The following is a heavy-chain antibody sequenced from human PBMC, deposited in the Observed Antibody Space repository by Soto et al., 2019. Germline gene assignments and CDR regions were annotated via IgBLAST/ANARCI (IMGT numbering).Heavy chain of an antibody. CDR3: AKGPYGSVNYYMDV. Sequence: SLKISCAASGFTFDDYAMHWVRQAPGKGLEWVSGISWNSGSIGYADSVKGRFTISRDNAKNSLYLQMNSLRAEDTALYYCAKGPYGSVNYYMDVWGKGTTVTVSS. CDR1: GFTFDDYA. V-gene: IGHV3-9*01. D-gene: IGHD3-10*01. J-gene: IGHJ6*03. CDR2: ISWNSGSI.